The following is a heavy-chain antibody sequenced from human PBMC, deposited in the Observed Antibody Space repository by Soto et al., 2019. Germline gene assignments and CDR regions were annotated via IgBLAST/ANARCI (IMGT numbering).Heavy chain of an antibody. CDR2: ISVSDAFI. CDR3: TRETVAGITGLDY. V-gene: IGHV3-23*01. CDR1: GFNVGAFA. J-gene: IGHJ4*02. D-gene: IGHD1-20*01. Sequence: GWSLRLSCAASGFNVGAFAVNWVRQAPGKGLEWVSGISVSDAFIYYADSVRGRFSISRDASENILYLQMNSLRVDDTALYYCTRETVAGITGLDYWGPGTLVTVSS.